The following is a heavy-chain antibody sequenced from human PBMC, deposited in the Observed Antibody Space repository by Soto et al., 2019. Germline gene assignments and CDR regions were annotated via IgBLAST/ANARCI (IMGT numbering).Heavy chain of an antibody. Sequence: PGGSLRLSCAASGFTFYTYGMHWVRQAPGRGLEWVAVIWYDGSIKYYADSVKGRFTISRDNSKNTLYLQMNSLRAEDTAVYYCARIDCTGGSCRPYAYYDMDVWGQGTTVTVSS. CDR2: IWYDGSIK. CDR1: GFTFYTYG. V-gene: IGHV3-33*01. J-gene: IGHJ6*02. CDR3: ARIDCTGGSCRPYAYYDMDV. D-gene: IGHD2-15*01.